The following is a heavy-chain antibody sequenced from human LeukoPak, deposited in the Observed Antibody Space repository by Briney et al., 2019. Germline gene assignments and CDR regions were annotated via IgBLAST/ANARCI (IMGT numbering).Heavy chain of an antibody. CDR2: MNPNSGNT. J-gene: IGHJ3*02. Sequence: ASVKVSCKASGYTFTSYDINWVRQATGQGLEWMGWMNPNSGNTGYAQKLQGRVTMTTDTSTSTAYMELRSLRSDDTAVYYCARKFGVDSSGSNAFDIWGQGTMVTVSS. D-gene: IGHD3-22*01. CDR1: GYTFTSYD. CDR3: ARKFGVDSSGSNAFDI. V-gene: IGHV1-8*02.